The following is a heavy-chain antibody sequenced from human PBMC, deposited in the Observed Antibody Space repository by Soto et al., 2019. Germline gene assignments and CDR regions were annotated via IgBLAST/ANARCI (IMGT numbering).Heavy chain of an antibody. Sequence: ASVKVSCKASGYTFTSYYMHWVRQAPGQGLEWMGIINPSGGSTSYAQKFQGRVTMTRDTSTSTVYMELSSLRSEDTAVYYCARSTVTTDPSRRTFDYWGQGTLVTVSS. CDR2: INPSGGST. D-gene: IGHD4-17*01. J-gene: IGHJ4*02. CDR1: GYTFTSYY. CDR3: ARSTVTTDPSRRTFDY. V-gene: IGHV1-46*01.